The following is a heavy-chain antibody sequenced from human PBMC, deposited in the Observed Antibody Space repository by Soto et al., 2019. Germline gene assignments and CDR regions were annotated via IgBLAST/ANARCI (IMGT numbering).Heavy chain of an antibody. CDR3: ARRV. J-gene: IGHJ4*02. V-gene: IGHV3-23*04. Sequence: DVELVESGGGLVQPGRSLRLSCAASGFTFDSFAMQWIRQVPGKGLEWVSGISAGGDSTYYADSVKGRFTIFRDNSKNSVYTQMNSLRAEDTAVYYCARRVWGQGTLVTVSS. CDR1: GFTFDSFA. CDR2: ISAGGDST.